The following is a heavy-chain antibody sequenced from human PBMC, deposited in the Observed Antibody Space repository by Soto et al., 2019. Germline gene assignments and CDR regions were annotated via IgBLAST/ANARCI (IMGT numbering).Heavy chain of an antibody. CDR1: GGSISSGGYY. CDR3: ARGYRLPILDD. CDR2: IYYSGST. V-gene: IGHV4-31*03. D-gene: IGHD2-21*01. Sequence: PSETLSLTCTVSGGSISSGGYYWSWIRQHPGKGLEWIGYIYYSGSTYYNPSLKSRVTISVDTSKNQFSLKLSSVTAADTAVYYCARGYRLPILDDWGQGTLVTVSS. J-gene: IGHJ4*02.